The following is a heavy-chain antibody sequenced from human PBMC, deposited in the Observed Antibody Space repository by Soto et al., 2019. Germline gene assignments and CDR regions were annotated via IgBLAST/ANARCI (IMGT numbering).Heavy chain of an antibody. CDR2: IYYSGST. CDR3: ARDRNPYGYYYYYGMDV. Sequence: SETLSLTCTFSCGSISSYYWIWIRQPPGKGLEWIGYIYYSGSTNYNPSLKSRVTISVDTSKNQFSLKLSSVTAADTAVYYCARDRNPYGYYYYYGMDVWGQGTTVTGS. CDR1: CGSISSYY. D-gene: IGHD2-21*01. V-gene: IGHV4-59*01. J-gene: IGHJ6*02.